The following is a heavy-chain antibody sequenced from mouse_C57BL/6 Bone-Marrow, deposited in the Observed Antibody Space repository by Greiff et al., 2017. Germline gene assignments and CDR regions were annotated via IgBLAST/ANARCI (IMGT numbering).Heavy chain of an antibody. D-gene: IGHD1-1*01. J-gene: IGHJ3*01. V-gene: IGHV1-9*01. CDR2: ILPGSGST. Sequence: QVQLQQSGAELMKPGASEKLSCKATGYTFTGYWIEWVKQRPGHGLEWIGEILPGSGSTNYNETFKGKATFTAATSSNTAYMQHSSLTTEDSAIYYCAGPAYYYGSSYDWVAYWGQGTLVTVSA. CDR3: AGPAYYYGSSYDWVAY. CDR1: GYTFTGYW.